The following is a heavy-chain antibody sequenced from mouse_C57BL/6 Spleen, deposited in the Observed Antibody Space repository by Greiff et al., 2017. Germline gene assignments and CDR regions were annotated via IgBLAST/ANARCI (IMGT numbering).Heavy chain of an antibody. CDR2: IYPGSGST. J-gene: IGHJ1*03. D-gene: IGHD1-1*01. CDR3: ARHYYGSSYWYFDV. CDR1: GYTFTSYW. Sequence: QVQLQQPGAELVKPGASVKMSCKASGYTFTSYWITWVKQRPGQGLEWIGDIYPGSGSTNYNEKFQSKATLTVDTSSSTAYMQLSSLTSEDSAVYYCARHYYGSSYWYFDVWGTGTTVTVSS. V-gene: IGHV1-55*01.